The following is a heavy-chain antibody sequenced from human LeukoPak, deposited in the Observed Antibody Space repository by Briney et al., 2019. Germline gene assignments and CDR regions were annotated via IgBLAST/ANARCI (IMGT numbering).Heavy chain of an antibody. Sequence: PGGSLRLSCAASGFTFSSYAMSWVRQAPGKGLEWVSAISGSGGSTYYADSVKGRFTISRDNSKNTLYLQMNGLRAEDTAVYYCAKMPSPYSSSWYVDYWGQGTLVTVSS. CDR3: AKMPSPYSSSWYVDY. CDR1: GFTFSSYA. V-gene: IGHV3-23*01. D-gene: IGHD6-13*01. CDR2: ISGSGGST. J-gene: IGHJ4*02.